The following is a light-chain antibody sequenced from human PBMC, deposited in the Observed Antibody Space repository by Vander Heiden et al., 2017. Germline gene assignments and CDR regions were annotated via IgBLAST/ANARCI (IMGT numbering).Light chain of an antibody. CDR1: SSNIGNNY. V-gene: IGLV1-51*01. Sequence: QSVLTQPPSVPAAPGQKVTISCPGSSSNIGNNYVSWYQQLPGTAPKPLMYDNNKRPSGSPDRFSGSKSGTTATLGITGVQTGDEADDYCGTWDSSLSAGRVFGGGTKLTVL. CDR2: DNN. CDR3: GTWDSSLSAGRV. J-gene: IGLJ2*01.